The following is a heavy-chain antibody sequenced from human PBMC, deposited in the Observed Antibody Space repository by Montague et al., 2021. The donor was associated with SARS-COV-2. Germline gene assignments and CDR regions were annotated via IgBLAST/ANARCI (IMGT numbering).Heavy chain of an antibody. Sequence: SETLSLTCTVSGGSISSSSYCWGWIRQPPGKGLEWIGSIYYSGSTYYNPSLKSRVTISVDTSKNQFSLKLSSVTAADTAVYYCARPPGAPYDILTGTYRPVDDYWGQGTLVTVSS. CDR2: IYYSGST. D-gene: IGHD3-9*01. V-gene: IGHV4-39*01. CDR1: GGSISSSSYC. CDR3: ARPPGAPYDILTGTYRPVDDY. J-gene: IGHJ4*02.